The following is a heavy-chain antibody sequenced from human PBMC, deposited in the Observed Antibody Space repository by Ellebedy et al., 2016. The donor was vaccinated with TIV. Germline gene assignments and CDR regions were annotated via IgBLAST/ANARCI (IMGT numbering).Heavy chain of an antibody. CDR1: GFTFSSYS. V-gene: IGHV3-23*01. D-gene: IGHD6-6*01. J-gene: IGHJ4*02. CDR2: ISGSGGST. CDR3: AKAEHYSSSRPHYFDY. Sequence: GGSLRLSXAASGFTFSSYSMNWVRQAPGKGLEWVSAISGSGGSTYYADSVKGRFTISRDNSKNTLYLQMNSLRAEDTAVYYCAKAEHYSSSRPHYFDYWGQGTLVTVSS.